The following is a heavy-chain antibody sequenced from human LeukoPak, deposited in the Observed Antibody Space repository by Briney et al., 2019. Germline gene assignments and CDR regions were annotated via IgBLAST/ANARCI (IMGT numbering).Heavy chain of an antibody. V-gene: IGHV1-3*01. CDR2: INAGNGNT. CDR1: GYTFTSYA. D-gene: IGHD4-17*01. Sequence: ASVKVSCKASGYTFTSYAMHWVRQAPGQRLEWMGWINAGNGNTKYSQKFQGRVTITRDTSASTAYMELSSLRSEDTAVYYCAREAQDYGDYPLLDYWGQGTLVTVSS. J-gene: IGHJ4*02. CDR3: AREAQDYGDYPLLDY.